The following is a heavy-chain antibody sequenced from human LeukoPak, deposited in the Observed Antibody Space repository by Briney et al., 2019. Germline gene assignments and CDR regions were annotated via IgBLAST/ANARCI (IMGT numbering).Heavy chain of an antibody. CDR3: ARHYEPAERGFWFDP. Sequence: PSETLSLTCTVPGGSISSYYWSWIRQPPGKGLEWIGYIYYSGSTNYNPSLKSRVTISVDTSKNQFSLKLSSVTAADTAVYYCARHYEPAERGFWFDPWGQGTLVTVSS. D-gene: IGHD2-2*01. V-gene: IGHV4-59*08. CDR1: GGSISSYY. CDR2: IYYSGST. J-gene: IGHJ5*02.